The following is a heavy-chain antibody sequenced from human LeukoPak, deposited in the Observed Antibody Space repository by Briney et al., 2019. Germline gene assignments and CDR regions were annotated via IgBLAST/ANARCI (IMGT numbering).Heavy chain of an antibody. V-gene: IGHV1-46*02. CDR2: INPSGGSR. CDR3: TRQGGYSNAIGMGY. Sequence: ASVKVSCKASGYTFNNHYIYWVRQAPGQGLEWMGMINPSGGSRSYAQKFQGRVTMTRDTSTSTVYMELSSLRSEDTAVYYCTRQGGYSNAIGMGYWGQGTLVIVSS. J-gene: IGHJ4*02. D-gene: IGHD6-13*01. CDR1: GYTFNNHY.